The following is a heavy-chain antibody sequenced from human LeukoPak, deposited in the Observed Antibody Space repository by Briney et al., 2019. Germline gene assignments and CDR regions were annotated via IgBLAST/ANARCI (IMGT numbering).Heavy chain of an antibody. CDR2: INHSGST. V-gene: IGHV4-34*01. Sequence: SETLSLTCAVYGGSFSGYYWSWLRHPPGKGLEWIGEINHSGSTNYNPSLKSRVTISVDTSKNQFSLKLSSVTAADTAVYYCARVRSGAAAGRWEIYYYYYYMDVWGKGTTVTVSS. CDR3: ARVRSGAAAGRWEIYYYYYYMDV. CDR1: GGSFSGYY. J-gene: IGHJ6*03. D-gene: IGHD6-13*01.